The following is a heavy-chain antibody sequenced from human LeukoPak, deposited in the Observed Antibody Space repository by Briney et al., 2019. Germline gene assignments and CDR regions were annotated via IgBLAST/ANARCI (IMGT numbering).Heavy chain of an antibody. Sequence: NPSETLSLTCTVSGGSISSYYWSWIRQPPGKGLGWIGYIYYSGSTNYNPSLKSRVTISVDTSKNQFSLKLSSVTAADTAVYYCARAEPHYDFWSGYYTKGAFDIWGQGTMVTVSS. CDR2: IYYSGST. V-gene: IGHV4-59*01. CDR1: GGSISSYY. D-gene: IGHD3-3*01. J-gene: IGHJ3*02. CDR3: ARAEPHYDFWSGYYTKGAFDI.